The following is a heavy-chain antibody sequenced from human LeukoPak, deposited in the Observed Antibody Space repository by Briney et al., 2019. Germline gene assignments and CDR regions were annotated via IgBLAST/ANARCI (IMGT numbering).Heavy chain of an antibody. CDR1: GGSISSGGYY. CDR3: ARDRPPGTHYYYYGMDV. V-gene: IGHV4-31*03. CDR2: IYYSGGT. Sequence: SETLSLTCTVSGGSISSGGYYWSWIRQHPGKGLEWIGYIYYSGGTYYNPSLKSRVTISVDTSKNQFSLKLSSVTAADTAVYYCARDRPPGTHYYYYGMDVWGQGTTVTVSS. J-gene: IGHJ6*02.